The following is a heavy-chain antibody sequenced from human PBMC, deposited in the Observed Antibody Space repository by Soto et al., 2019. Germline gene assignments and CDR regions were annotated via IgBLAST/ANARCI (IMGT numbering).Heavy chain of an antibody. J-gene: IGHJ4*02. CDR3: AHMAWYTAMVIFDY. CDR2: IYWDDAK. V-gene: IGHV2-5*02. D-gene: IGHD5-18*01. CDR1: GFSLSTSGVV. Sequence: QITLKESGPTLVKPTQTLTLTCTFSGFSLSTSGVVVCWIRQPPGTALEWLALIYWDDAKRYSPSLKSRLTITKDTSKNQVVLTMTNMDPVDTATYYCAHMAWYTAMVIFDYWVQGTLVTVS.